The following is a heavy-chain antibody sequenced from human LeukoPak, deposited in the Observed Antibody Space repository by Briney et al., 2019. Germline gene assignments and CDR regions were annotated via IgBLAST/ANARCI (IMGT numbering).Heavy chain of an antibody. CDR1: GGSLNNYY. V-gene: IGHV4-59*08. Sequence: SETLSLTCTLSGGSLNNYYWGWIRQAAGRGLEWIAYSYYSGGTNYNSSLKSRVTISVDTSKNQFSLKVTSVTAGDTAIYYCVRHGESGRRHAYFDYWGHGALVIVSS. D-gene: IGHD3-10*01. CDR3: VRHGESGRRHAYFDY. CDR2: SYYSGGT. J-gene: IGHJ4*01.